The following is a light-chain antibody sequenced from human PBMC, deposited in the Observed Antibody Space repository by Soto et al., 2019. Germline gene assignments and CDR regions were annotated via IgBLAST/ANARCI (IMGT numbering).Light chain of an antibody. Sequence: EIVLTQSPATLSLSPGERATLSCRASQSVSSYLAWYQPKPGQAPRLLIYDASNRATGIPARFSGSGSGTDFTLTISSLEPEDFAVYHCQQRSNWPPLTFGGGTKVEIK. CDR2: DAS. CDR3: QQRSNWPPLT. CDR1: QSVSSY. J-gene: IGKJ4*01. V-gene: IGKV3-11*01.